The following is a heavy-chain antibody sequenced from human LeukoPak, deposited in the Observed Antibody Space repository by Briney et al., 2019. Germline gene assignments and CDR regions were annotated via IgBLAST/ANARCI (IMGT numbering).Heavy chain of an antibody. CDR3: GRGRQRQLVRRYVDL. CDR1: GFTFSSYS. D-gene: IGHD6-13*01. CDR2: ISSSGGST. Sequence: PGGSLRLSCAASGFTFSSYSMHWLRQAPGKGLEYVSGISSSGGSTDYASSMKGRFTISRDNSKNTLYLQMGSLRPEDMAVYYCGRGRQRQLVRRYVDLWGRGTLVIASS. V-gene: IGHV3-64*01. J-gene: IGHJ2*01.